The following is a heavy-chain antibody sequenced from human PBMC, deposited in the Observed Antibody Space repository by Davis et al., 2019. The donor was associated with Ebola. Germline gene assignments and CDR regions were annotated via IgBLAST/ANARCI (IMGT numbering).Heavy chain of an antibody. CDR3: ARDRIVGACDY. CDR2: ISAYNGNT. V-gene: IGHV1-18*01. D-gene: IGHD1-26*01. Sequence: ASVKVSCKASGYTFTSYAMHWVRQAPGQRLEWMGWISAYNGNTNYAQKLQGRVTMTTDTSTSTAYMELRSLRSDDTAVYYCARDRIVGACDYWGQGTLVTVSS. J-gene: IGHJ4*02. CDR1: GYTFTSYA.